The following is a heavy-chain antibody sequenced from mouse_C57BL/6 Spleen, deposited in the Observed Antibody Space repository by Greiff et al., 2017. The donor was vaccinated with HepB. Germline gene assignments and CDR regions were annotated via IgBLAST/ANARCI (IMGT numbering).Heavy chain of an antibody. CDR3: ARVLDSSGYYAMDY. J-gene: IGHJ4*01. D-gene: IGHD3-2*02. Sequence: QVQLQQSGPELVKPGASVKISCKASGYAFSSSWMNWVKQRPGKGLEWIGRIYPGDGDTNYNGKFKGKATLTADKSSSTAYMQLSSLTSEDSAVYFGARVLDSSGYYAMDYWGQGTSVTVSS. V-gene: IGHV1-82*01. CDR2: IYPGDGDT. CDR1: GYAFSSSW.